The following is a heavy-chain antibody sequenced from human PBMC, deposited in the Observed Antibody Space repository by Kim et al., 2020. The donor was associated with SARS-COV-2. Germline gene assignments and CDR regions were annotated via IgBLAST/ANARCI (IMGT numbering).Heavy chain of an antibody. D-gene: IGHD6-19*01. J-gene: IGHJ5*02. Sequence: NPSLKRRVPISVTTSKSQFSLKLSSVTAADTAVYYCARGLARWLLHWFDPWGQGTLVTVSS. V-gene: IGHV4-34*01. CDR3: ARGLARWLLHWFDP.